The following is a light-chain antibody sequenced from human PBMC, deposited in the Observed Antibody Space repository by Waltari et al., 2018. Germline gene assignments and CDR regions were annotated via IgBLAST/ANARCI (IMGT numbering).Light chain of an antibody. J-gene: IGKJ2*01. Sequence: EIVMTQSPATLSVSPGDRATLSCRASQSVRGNLAWYQQKPGQAPRLLISGASTRATGIPARFSGSESGTEFTLTISSLQSEDFAVYYCQQYNNWPYTFGQGTKLEIK. CDR1: QSVRGN. CDR3: QQYNNWPYT. V-gene: IGKV3-15*01. CDR2: GAS.